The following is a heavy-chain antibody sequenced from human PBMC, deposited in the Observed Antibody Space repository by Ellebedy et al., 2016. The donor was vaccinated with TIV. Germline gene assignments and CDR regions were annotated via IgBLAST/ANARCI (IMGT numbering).Heavy chain of an antibody. CDR3: ARSESMTTVTTLDY. D-gene: IGHD4-17*01. J-gene: IGHJ4*02. Sequence: AASVKVSCKASGGTFSSYAISWERQAPGQGLEWMGRIIPILGIANYAQKFQGRVTITADKSTSTAYMELSSLRSEDTAVYYCARSESMTTVTTLDYWGQGTLVTVSS. CDR2: IIPILGIA. V-gene: IGHV1-69*04. CDR1: GGTFSSYA.